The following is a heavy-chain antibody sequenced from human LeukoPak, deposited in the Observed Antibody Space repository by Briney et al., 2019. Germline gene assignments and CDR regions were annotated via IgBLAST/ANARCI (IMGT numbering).Heavy chain of an antibody. CDR3: ARVWNCGGDCY. CDR1: GFTVSTNY. Sequence: PGGSLRLSCAASGFTVSTNYMSGVRQAPGKGLEWVSVIYSGGSKYYADSVKGRFTISRDNSKNTLYLQVNSLRAEDTAVYYCARVWNCGGDCYWGQGTLVTVSS. J-gene: IGHJ4*02. D-gene: IGHD2-21*02. CDR2: IYSGGSK. V-gene: IGHV3-53*01.